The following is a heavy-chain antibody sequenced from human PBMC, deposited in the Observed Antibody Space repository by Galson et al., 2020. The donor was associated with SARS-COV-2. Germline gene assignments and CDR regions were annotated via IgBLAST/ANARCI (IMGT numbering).Heavy chain of an antibody. Sequence: GGSLRLSCAASGFAFSNSVMSWVRQAPGKGLEWVSAISGSGAGTYYADSVKGRFTISRDNSKNTVYLQMKSLRAGDTAAYFCAKVVSSYCGGGSCPPGMWFDAWGQGTLVTVSS. CDR2: ISGSGAGT. CDR1: GFAFSNSV. D-gene: IGHD2-15*01. V-gene: IGHV3-23*01. J-gene: IGHJ5*02. CDR3: AKVVSSYCGGGSCPPGMWFDA.